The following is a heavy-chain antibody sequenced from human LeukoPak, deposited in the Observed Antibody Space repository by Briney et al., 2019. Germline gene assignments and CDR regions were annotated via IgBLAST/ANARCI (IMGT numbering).Heavy chain of an antibody. Sequence: PGGSLRLSCAASGVSFSTFAMSWVRQGPARGLEWVSSIRANGETFYADSVKGRFTLSSDSSRNTVYLQLNNLRVEDTARYYCARASWVSSTDAVRWGQGTLVTVSS. D-gene: IGHD3-16*01. CDR3: ARASWVSSTDAVR. CDR1: GVSFSTFA. J-gene: IGHJ4*02. CDR2: IRANGET. V-gene: IGHV3-23*01.